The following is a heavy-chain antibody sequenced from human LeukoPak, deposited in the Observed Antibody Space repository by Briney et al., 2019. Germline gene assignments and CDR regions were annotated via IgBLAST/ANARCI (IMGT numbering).Heavy chain of an antibody. J-gene: IGHJ1*01. CDR3: ARDNIAASGVKYFQL. CDR1: GGTLSRYG. Sequence: ASVKVSCEASGGTLSRYGIGWVRQAPGQGLEWMGGIIPKFGSTNYAQKFQDRLTLTTDESTSTAYMELSNLRSEDTAVYFRARDNIAASGVKYFQLWGPGTLVTISS. D-gene: IGHD6-13*01. CDR2: IIPKFGST. V-gene: IGHV1-69*05.